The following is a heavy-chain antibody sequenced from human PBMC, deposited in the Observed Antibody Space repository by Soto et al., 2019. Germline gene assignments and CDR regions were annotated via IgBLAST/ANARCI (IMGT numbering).Heavy chain of an antibody. V-gene: IGHV3-48*01. D-gene: IGHD2-21*02. CDR1: GFTFSNYS. CDR2: IRSSSSTI. J-gene: IGHJ4*02. Sequence: EVQLVESGGGLVQPGGSLRLSCEASGFTFSNYSMNWVRQAPGKGLEWVSYIRSSSSTIYYADSVKGRFTISRDNAKNSLYLQMNSLRGEDTAVYYCAMAGSGGDYALLRYWCQGTLVPVSS. CDR3: AMAGSGGDYALLRY.